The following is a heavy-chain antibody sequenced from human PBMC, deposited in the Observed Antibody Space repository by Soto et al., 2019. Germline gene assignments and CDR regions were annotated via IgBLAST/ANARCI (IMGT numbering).Heavy chain of an antibody. Sequence: ASVKVSCKASGYTFTSYDINWVRQATGQGLEWMGWMNPNSGNTGYAQKFQGRVTMTRNTSISTAYMELSSLRSEDTAVYYCARGVAAALAMRYYYYYMDVWGKGPRSPSP. D-gene: IGHD6-6*01. CDR2: MNPNSGNT. CDR3: ARGVAAALAMRYYYYYMDV. J-gene: IGHJ6*03. CDR1: GYTFTSYD. V-gene: IGHV1-8*01.